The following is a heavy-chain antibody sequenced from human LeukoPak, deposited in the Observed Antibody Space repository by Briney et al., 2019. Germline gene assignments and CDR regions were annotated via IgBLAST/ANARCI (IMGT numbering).Heavy chain of an antibody. CDR1: GFTFSSYT. Sequence: GGSLRLSCAASGFTFSSYTMTWVRQAPGEGLEWVSGISGSGDTTYYADSEKGRFTISRDNAKNSLYLQMNSLRVEDTALYYCARDGGEYRFLEWLSPPYMDVWGKGTTVTVSS. V-gene: IGHV3-23*01. D-gene: IGHD3-3*01. CDR2: ISGSGDTT. J-gene: IGHJ6*03. CDR3: ARDGGEYRFLEWLSPPYMDV.